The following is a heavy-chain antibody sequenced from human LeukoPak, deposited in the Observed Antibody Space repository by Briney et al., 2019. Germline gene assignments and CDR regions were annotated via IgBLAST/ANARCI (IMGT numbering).Heavy chain of an antibody. D-gene: IGHD1-26*01. CDR1: GFTVSSNY. V-gene: IGHV3-53*01. CDR2: IYSGGTT. J-gene: IGHJ6*02. CDR3: ARDGSGTYSQYYYGMDV. Sequence: GGSLRLSCAASGFTVSSNYMSWVRQAPGKGLEWVSVIYSGGTTYYADSVKGRFTISRDNSKNTVYLQMNSLRAEDTAVYYCARDGSGTYSQYYYGMDVWGQGTTVTVSS.